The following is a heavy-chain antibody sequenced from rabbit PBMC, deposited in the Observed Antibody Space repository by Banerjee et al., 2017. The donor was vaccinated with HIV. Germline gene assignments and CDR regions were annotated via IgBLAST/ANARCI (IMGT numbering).Heavy chain of an antibody. V-gene: IGHV1S45*01. D-gene: IGHD4-1*01. Sequence: QEQLEESGGDLVKPGASLTLTCTASGFSFSNKYVMCWVRQAPGKGLEWIGCIYTGSGSTYYASWAKGRFTISKTSSTVTLQMPSLTAADTATYFCARDLAGVIGWNFNLWGPGTLVTV. CDR1: GFSFSNKYV. J-gene: IGHJ4*01. CDR3: ARDLAGVIGWNFNL. CDR2: IYTGSGST.